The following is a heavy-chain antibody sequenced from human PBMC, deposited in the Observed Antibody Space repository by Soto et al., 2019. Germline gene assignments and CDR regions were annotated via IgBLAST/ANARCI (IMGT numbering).Heavy chain of an antibody. CDR3: ARVNDYGERHDFDY. J-gene: IGHJ4*02. Sequence: SETLSLTCTVSGGSISSGDYYWSWVRQPPGKGLEWIGYIYYSGSTYYNPSLKSRVTISVDTSKNQFSLKLSSVTAADTAVYYCARVNDYGERHDFDYWGQGTLVTVSS. CDR1: GGSISSGDYY. CDR2: IYYSGST. V-gene: IGHV4-30-4*01. D-gene: IGHD4-17*01.